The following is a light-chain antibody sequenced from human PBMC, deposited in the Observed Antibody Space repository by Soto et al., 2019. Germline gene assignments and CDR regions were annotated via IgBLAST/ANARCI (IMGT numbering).Light chain of an antibody. Sequence: EIRLTQSPATLSVSLGERATLSCRASQSVSSNLAWYQQKPGQAPRLLIYGASTRATGIPARFSGSGSGTEFTLTISSLQSEDFAVYYCQQYNNWPRTFGQGTKVDI. CDR3: QQYNNWPRT. CDR1: QSVSSN. J-gene: IGKJ1*01. V-gene: IGKV3-15*01. CDR2: GAS.